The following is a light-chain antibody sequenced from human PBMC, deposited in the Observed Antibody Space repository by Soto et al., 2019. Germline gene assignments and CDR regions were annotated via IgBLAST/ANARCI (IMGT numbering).Light chain of an antibody. CDR2: AAS. CDR1: QTLRSW. V-gene: IGKV1-5*01. J-gene: IGKJ1*01. Sequence: EILMTQSPSTLSASVGDRANLXCRASQTLRSWFAWYQQSAGQARRLLIYAASSWESGGPQRFSGSGSATQFTRTISSLQPDDFATYYRQQYNSYPRTFGQGTKVDIK. CDR3: QQYNSYPRT.